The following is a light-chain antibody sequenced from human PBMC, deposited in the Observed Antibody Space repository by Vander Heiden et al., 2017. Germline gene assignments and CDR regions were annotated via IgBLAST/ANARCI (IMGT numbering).Light chain of an antibody. V-gene: IGLV2-14*03. Sequence: QSALTQPASVSGSPGQSLTLSCTESSSDIGVYNYVSWYQQHPGKAPKLMIHDVSDRPSGVSNRFSGSKSGNTASLTISGLQAEDEADYYCCSYTSSSTLYVFGTGTKVTVL. CDR1: SSDIGVYNY. CDR2: DVS. J-gene: IGLJ1*01. CDR3: CSYTSSSTLYV.